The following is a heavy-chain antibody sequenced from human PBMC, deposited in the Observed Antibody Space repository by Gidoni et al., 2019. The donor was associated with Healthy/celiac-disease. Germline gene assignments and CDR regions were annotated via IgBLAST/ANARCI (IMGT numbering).Heavy chain of an antibody. J-gene: IGHJ4*02. Sequence: EVQLVESGGGLVKPGGSLRLSCAASGFTFRSYSMNWVRQAPGKGLEWVSSISSSSSYIYYADSVKGRFTISRDNAKNSLYLQMNSLRAEDTAVYYCARDQMNSGSYSPMVYWGQGTLVTVSS. D-gene: IGHD1-26*01. CDR1: GFTFRSYS. V-gene: IGHV3-21*01. CDR2: ISSSSSYI. CDR3: ARDQMNSGSYSPMVY.